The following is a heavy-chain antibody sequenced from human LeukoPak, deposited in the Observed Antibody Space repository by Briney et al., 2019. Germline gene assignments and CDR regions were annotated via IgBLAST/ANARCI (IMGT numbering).Heavy chain of an antibody. CDR3: VGYTGSYRSNY. CDR2: ISGSSSST. V-gene: IGHV3-23*01. J-gene: IGHJ4*02. Sequence: PGGSLRLSCAASGFTFSSYAMSWVRQSPGKGLEWVSAISGSSSSTYYTDSVKGRFTISRDNSKNTLYPQMNSLRAEDTAIYYCVGYTGSYRSNYWGQGTLVTVSP. CDR1: GFTFSSYA. D-gene: IGHD3-10*01.